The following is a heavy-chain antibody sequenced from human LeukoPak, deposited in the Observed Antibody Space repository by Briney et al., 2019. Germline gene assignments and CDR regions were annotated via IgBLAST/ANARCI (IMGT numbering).Heavy chain of an antibody. Sequence: GGSLRLSCAASGFTFSSYSMNWVGPAPGKGLEGVSSISSSSSYIYYADSVKGRFTISRDNAKNSMYLQMNSLRAEDTAVYYCAREVVPAAIYAFDVWGQGTMVTVSS. CDR2: ISSSSSYI. CDR1: GFTFSSYS. V-gene: IGHV3-21*01. J-gene: IGHJ3*01. D-gene: IGHD2-2*01. CDR3: AREVVPAAIYAFDV.